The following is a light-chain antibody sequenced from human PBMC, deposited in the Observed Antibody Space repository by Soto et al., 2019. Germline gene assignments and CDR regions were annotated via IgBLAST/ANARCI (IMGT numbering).Light chain of an antibody. J-gene: IGKJ4*01. Sequence: DIQMTQSPSTLSASIGDTVTISCRASQSIYKWLAWYQQKPQKAPKVLIFEAAGLESGVSSRFRVSGSGTEFTLTISGLQPDDLATYYCQKYNSLPLTFGGGTTVEL. CDR3: QKYNSLPLT. CDR1: QSIYKW. V-gene: IGKV1-5*01. CDR2: EAA.